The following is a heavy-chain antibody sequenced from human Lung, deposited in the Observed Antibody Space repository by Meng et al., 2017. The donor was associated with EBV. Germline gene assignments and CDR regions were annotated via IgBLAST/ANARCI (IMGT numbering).Heavy chain of an antibody. CDR3: AGEQPPCHFDY. CDR1: ESSFTDVF. Sequence: QAQVVSSVPGMKKRGALIVTSYSTAESSFTDVFCHWVRQAPGQGVEWGGIINCYTSATDYERKLQGRITPTRDTSTTTVYMEMGLLGSDDTVFYYSAGEQPPCHFDYFGQGILVTVSS. V-gene: IGHV1-2*05. J-gene: IGHJ4*02. CDR2: INCYTSAT. D-gene: IGHD5-18*01.